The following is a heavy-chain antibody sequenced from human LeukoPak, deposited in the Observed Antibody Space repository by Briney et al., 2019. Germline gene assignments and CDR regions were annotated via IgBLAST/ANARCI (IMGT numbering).Heavy chain of an antibody. J-gene: IGHJ4*02. D-gene: IGHD2-15*01. CDR3: TTLYSVAMDY. CDR2: IKTDGSST. Sequence: GGSLRLSCAASGFSFNTYWMYWVRQVPEKGLVWVSRIKTDGSSTSYADSVKGRFTISRDNAKNTLYLQMNSLRAEDTAVYYCTTLYSVAMDYWGQGTLVTVSS. CDR1: GFSFNTYW. V-gene: IGHV3-74*01.